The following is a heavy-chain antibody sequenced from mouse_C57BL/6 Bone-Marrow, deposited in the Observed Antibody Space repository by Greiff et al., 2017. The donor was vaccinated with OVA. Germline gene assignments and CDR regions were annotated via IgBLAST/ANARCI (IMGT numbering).Heavy chain of an antibody. Sequence: QVQLQQPGAELVMPGASVKLSCKASGYTFTSYWMHWVKQRPGQGLEWIGEIDPSDSYTNYNQKFKGKSTLTVDKSSSTAYMQLSSLTSNDTAIYYYARVITTIVATPLRYYDVWGTGTTVTVSS. D-gene: IGHD1-1*01. CDR3: ARVITTIVATPLRYYDV. J-gene: IGHJ1*03. CDR2: IDPSDSYT. CDR1: GYTFTSYW. V-gene: IGHV1-69*01.